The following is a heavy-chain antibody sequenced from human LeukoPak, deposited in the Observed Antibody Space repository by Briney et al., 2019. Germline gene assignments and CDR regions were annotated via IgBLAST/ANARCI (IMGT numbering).Heavy chain of an antibody. CDR1: GFTFSTYA. V-gene: IGHV3-23*01. D-gene: IGHD1-26*01. Sequence: PGGSLRLSCAASGFTFSTYAMNWVRQAPGKGLEWVSGISGSGGSTYYADSVKGRFTISRDNSKNTLYLEMNSLRAEDTAVYYCAKDRHSGTFGYWGQGTLVTVSS. J-gene: IGHJ4*02. CDR2: ISGSGGST. CDR3: AKDRHSGTFGY.